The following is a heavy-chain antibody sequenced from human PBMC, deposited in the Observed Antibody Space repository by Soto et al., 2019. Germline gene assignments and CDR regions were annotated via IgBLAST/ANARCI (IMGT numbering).Heavy chain of an antibody. CDR3: ARARTYYYDSSGPVFDY. Sequence: SETLSLTCTVSGGSISSGGYYWSWIRQHPGKGLEWIGYIYYSGSTYYNPSLKSRVTISVDTSKNQFSLKLSSVTAADTAVYYCARARTYYYDSSGPVFDYWGQGTLVTVSS. J-gene: IGHJ4*02. CDR1: GGSISSGGYY. CDR2: IYYSGST. V-gene: IGHV4-31*03. D-gene: IGHD3-22*01.